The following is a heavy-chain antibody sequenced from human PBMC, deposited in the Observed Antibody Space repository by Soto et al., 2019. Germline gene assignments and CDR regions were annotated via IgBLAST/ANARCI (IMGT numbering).Heavy chain of an antibody. CDR2: IIPIFGTE. CDR3: ARDDGGSGWFGWLGP. J-gene: IGHJ5*02. V-gene: IGHV1-69*01. D-gene: IGHD6-19*01. CDR1: GGNFKNYA. Sequence: QVQLVQSGAEVKKPGSSVKVSCKTSGGNFKNYAINWVRQAPGQGLEWMGGIIPIFGTENYAQKFQGRVTISADESTSTAYMELNSLRSDDTAVYYCARDDGGSGWFGWLGPWGQGTLVTVSS.